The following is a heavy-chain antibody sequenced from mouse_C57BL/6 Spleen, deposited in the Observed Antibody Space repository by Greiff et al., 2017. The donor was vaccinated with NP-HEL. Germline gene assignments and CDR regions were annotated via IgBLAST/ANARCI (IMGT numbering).Heavy chain of an antibody. CDR1: GYTFTSYW. CDR3: ARDEPNYSIFY. D-gene: IGHD2-5*01. V-gene: IGHV1-50*01. CDR2: IDPSDSYT. J-gene: IGHJ2*01. Sequence: QVHVKQPGAELVKPGASVKLSCKASGYTFTSYWMQWVKQRPGQGLEWIGEIDPSDSYTNYNQKFKGKATLTVDTSSSTAYMQLSSLTSEDSAVYYSARDEPNYSIFYWGQGTTLTVSS.